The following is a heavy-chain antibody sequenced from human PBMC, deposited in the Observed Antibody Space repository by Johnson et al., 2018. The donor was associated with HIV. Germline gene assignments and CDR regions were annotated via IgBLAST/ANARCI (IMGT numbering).Heavy chain of an antibody. Sequence: VQLVESGGGLVQPGGSLRLSCGASGFTVSGNYMSWVRQAPGKGLEWVSIIYSGGDTYYADSVKGRFTISRDNAENSLYLQMNTLSAEDTALYYCAKDTLYSYAFDIWGQGTMVTVSS. CDR3: AKDTLYSYAFDI. CDR2: IYSGGDT. CDR1: GFTVSGNY. V-gene: IGHV3-66*02. J-gene: IGHJ3*02. D-gene: IGHD2-8*01.